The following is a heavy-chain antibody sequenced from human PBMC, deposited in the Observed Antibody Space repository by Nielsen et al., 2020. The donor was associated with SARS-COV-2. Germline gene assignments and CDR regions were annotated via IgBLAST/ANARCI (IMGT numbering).Heavy chain of an antibody. CDR2: ISAYNGNT. V-gene: IGHV1-18*01. D-gene: IGHD1-14*01. J-gene: IGHJ6*02. CDR3: ARVWRNPQDYYYGMDV. CDR1: GYTFTSYA. Sequence: ASVKVSCKASGYTFTSYAMNWVRQAPGQGLEWMGWISAYNGNTNYAQKLQGRVTMTTDTSTSTAYMELRSLRSDDTAVYYCARVWRNPQDYYYGMDVWGQGTTVTVSS.